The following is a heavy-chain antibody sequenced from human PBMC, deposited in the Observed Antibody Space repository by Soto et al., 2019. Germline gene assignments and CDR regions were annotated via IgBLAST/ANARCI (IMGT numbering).Heavy chain of an antibody. Sequence: SETLSLTCAVSSGSISSGTWWSWVRQPPGKGLEWIGQIDHSGGTYYSPSLRSRVSISVDKSKNQISLNLRSVTAADTAVYYCARDTGHGGSMVDSWGRGTLVTVSS. CDR3: ARDTGHGGSMVDS. V-gene: IGHV4-4*02. CDR2: IDHSGGT. CDR1: SGSISSGTW. J-gene: IGHJ4*02. D-gene: IGHD2-8*01.